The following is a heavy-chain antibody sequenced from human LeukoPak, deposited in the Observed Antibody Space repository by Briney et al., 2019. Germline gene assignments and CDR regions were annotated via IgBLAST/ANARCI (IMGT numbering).Heavy chain of an antibody. CDR1: GFTLSNYV. D-gene: IGHD3-16*02. Sequence: TGGSLRLSCAASGFTLSNYVMHWVRQAPGKGLEWVAIISFDGTNKYYADSVKGRFTISRDNSKNTLYLQMNSLRAEDTAVYYCAKDSYYDYVWGSYRFTNKFDFWGQGTLVTVSS. V-gene: IGHV3-30*04. CDR3: AKDSYYDYVWGSYRFTNKFDF. J-gene: IGHJ4*02. CDR2: ISFDGTNK.